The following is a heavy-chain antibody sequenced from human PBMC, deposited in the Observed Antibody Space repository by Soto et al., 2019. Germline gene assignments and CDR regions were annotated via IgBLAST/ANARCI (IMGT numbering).Heavy chain of an antibody. Sequence: PSETLSLTCAVYGGSFSGYYWSWIRQPPGKGLEWIGEINHSGSTNYNPSLKSRVTISVDTSKNQFSLKLSSVTAADTAVYYCARGAGYTNWYYYYYYMDVWGKGTTVTVSS. CDR2: INHSGST. CDR1: GGSFSGYY. CDR3: ARGAGYTNWYYYYYYMDV. D-gene: IGHD6-25*01. J-gene: IGHJ6*03. V-gene: IGHV4-34*01.